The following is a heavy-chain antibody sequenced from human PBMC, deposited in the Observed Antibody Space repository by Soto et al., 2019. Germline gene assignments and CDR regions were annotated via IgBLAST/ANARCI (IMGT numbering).Heavy chain of an antibody. CDR1: GFIVISSH. V-gene: IGHV3-53*01. J-gene: IGHJ4*02. CDR3: SRLTEAERH. Sequence: VQLVESGGGLTQPGGSLRLSCVVSGFIVISSHMIWVRQAPGKGLEGVSILYNHGKTNYVDSVKGRFTITRDNSKNTVYLQMNSLRVEDTAVYYCSRLTEAERHWGQGALVTVSS. CDR2: LYNHGKT. D-gene: IGHD1-1*01.